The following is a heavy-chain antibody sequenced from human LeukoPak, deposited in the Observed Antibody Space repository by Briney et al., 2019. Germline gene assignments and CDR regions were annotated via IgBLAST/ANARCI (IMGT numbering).Heavy chain of an antibody. Sequence: SETLSLTCAVYGGSFSGYYWSWIRQPPGKGLEWIGEINHSGSTNYNPSLKSRVTISVDTSKNQFSLKLSSVTAADTAVYYCARLYGSGSSYWGQGTLVTVSS. CDR3: ARLYGSGSSY. CDR1: GGSFSGYY. V-gene: IGHV4-34*01. CDR2: INHSGST. D-gene: IGHD3-10*01. J-gene: IGHJ4*02.